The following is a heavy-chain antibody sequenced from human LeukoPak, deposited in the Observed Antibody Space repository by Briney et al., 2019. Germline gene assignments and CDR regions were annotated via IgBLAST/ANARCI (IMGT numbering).Heavy chain of an antibody. Sequence: GGSLRLSCAASGFTFSSYWMSWVRQAPGKGLEWVANIKQDGSEKYYVDSVKGRLTISRDNAKNSLYLQMNSLRAEDTAVYYCATGSPYYDFWSGSQGYYYYYGMDVWGQGTTVTVSS. CDR2: IKQDGSEK. J-gene: IGHJ6*02. CDR1: GFTFSSYW. D-gene: IGHD3-3*01. CDR3: ATGSPYYDFWSGSQGYYYYYGMDV. V-gene: IGHV3-7*01.